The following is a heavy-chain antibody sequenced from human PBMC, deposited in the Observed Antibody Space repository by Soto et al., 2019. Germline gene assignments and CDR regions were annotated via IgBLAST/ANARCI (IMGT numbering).Heavy chain of an antibody. V-gene: IGHV1-2*02. J-gene: IGHJ3*02. CDR1: GYPVTAYY. D-gene: IGHD3-3*01. CDR2: INPATGAA. CDR3: ARGGGVGVAGSAAFDM. Sequence: QLHLVQSGAVVKKPGASVTVSCSASGYPVTAYYMHWVRQAPGRGLEWMGGINPATGAAKYTQTFRGRGTMPRYPSTSPVFMEPSRLPCEATAVFFWARGGGVGVAGSAAFDMWGQGTLVTVSS.